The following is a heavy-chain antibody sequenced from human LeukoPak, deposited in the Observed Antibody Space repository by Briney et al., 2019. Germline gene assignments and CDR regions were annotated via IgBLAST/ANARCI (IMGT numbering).Heavy chain of an antibody. D-gene: IGHD5-24*01. V-gene: IGHV1-69*05. CDR2: IIPIFGTA. Sequence: EASVKVSCKASGGTFSSYAISWVRQASGQGLEWMGGIIPIFGTANYAQKFQGRVTITTDESTSTAYMELSSLRSEDTAVYYCARASLGRGYFDYWGQGTLVAVSS. J-gene: IGHJ4*02. CDR3: ARASLGRGYFDY. CDR1: GGTFSSYA.